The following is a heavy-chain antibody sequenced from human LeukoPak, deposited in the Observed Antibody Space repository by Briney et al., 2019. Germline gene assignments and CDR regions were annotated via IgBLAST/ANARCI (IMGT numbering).Heavy chain of an antibody. CDR3: ARDAGSSGYYPINYFDY. J-gene: IGHJ4*02. CDR2: IYYSGST. D-gene: IGHD3-22*01. Sequence: SETLSLTCTVSGGSISSSSYYWGWIRQPPGKGLEWIGSIYYSGSTYYNPSLKSRVTISVDTSKNQFSLKLSSVTAADTAVYYCARDAGSSGYYPINYFDYWGQGTLVTVSS. CDR1: GGSISSSSYY. V-gene: IGHV4-39*07.